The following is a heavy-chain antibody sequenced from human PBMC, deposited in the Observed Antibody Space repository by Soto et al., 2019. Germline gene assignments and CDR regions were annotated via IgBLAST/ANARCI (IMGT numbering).Heavy chain of an antibody. CDR1: GGAISSNNYY. CDR2: IFYSGST. D-gene: IGHD4-17*01. V-gene: IGHV4-39*01. Sequence: SETLSLTCTVSGGAISSNNYYWGWIRQPPGKGLEWIGSIFYSGSTYYNPSLESRVTISVDKSNNRFSLKLNSVTAADTAVYYCARHEASVTTFPFYFDYWSQGTLVTVSS. J-gene: IGHJ4*02. CDR3: ARHEASVTTFPFYFDY.